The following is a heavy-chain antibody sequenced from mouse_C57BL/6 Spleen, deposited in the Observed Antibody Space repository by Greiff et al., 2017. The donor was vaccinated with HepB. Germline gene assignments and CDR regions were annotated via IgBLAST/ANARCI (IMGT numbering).Heavy chain of an antibody. CDR1: GYTFTSYG. J-gene: IGHJ2*01. CDR3: ARYGSSYGNFDY. V-gene: IGHV1-81*01. Sequence: QVQLKQSGAELARPGASVKLSCKASGYTFTSYGISWVKQRTGQGLEWIGEIYPRSGNTYYNEKFKGKATLTADKSSSTAYMELRSLTSEDSAVYFCARYGSSYGNFDYWGQGTTLTVSS. CDR2: IYPRSGNT. D-gene: IGHD1-1*01.